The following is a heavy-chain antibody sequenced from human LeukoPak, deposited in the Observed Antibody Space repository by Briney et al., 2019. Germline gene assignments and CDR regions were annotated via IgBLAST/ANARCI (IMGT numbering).Heavy chain of an antibody. J-gene: IGHJ1*01. V-gene: IGHV3-23*01. CDR1: GFTFSSYA. CDR3: AKLGSSGYFQH. Sequence: PGGSLRLSCAASGFTFSSYAMSWVRQALGKGLEWVSSISSSGVSTYYADSVKGRFTISRDNSKNTLYLQVNSLRAEDMAVYYCAKLGSSGYFQHWGQGNLVTVSS. CDR2: ISSSGVST. D-gene: IGHD3-22*01.